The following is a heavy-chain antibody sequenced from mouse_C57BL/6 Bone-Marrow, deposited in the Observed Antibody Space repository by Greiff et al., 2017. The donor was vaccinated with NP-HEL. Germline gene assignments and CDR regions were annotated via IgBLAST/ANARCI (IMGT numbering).Heavy chain of an antibody. CDR2: SRNKANDYTT. CDR1: GFTFSDFY. CDR3: ARDERSITTVVARRDWYFEG. V-gene: IGHV7-1*01. J-gene: IGHJ1*03. D-gene: IGHD1-1*01. Sequence: EVNLVESGGGLVQSGRSLRLSCATSGFTFSDFYMEWVRQAPGKGLEWIAASRNKANDYTTEYSASVKGRFIVSRDTSQSILYLQMNALRAEDTAIYDCARDERSITTVVARRDWYFEGWGTGTTVTVAS.